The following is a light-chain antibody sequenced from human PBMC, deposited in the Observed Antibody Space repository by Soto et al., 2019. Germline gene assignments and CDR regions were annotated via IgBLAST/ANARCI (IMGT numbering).Light chain of an antibody. Sequence: QSVLTQPPSVSGSPGQSVTISCTGTSSDVGSYNRLSWYQQPPGTAPKLIMYEVNTRPSGVPDRFSGSTSGNAASLTISGLQAEEEAEYFCCSSEPESTYVFGTGTKVTV. CDR2: EVN. V-gene: IGLV2-18*02. CDR3: CSSEPESTYV. J-gene: IGLJ1*01. CDR1: SSDVGSYNR.